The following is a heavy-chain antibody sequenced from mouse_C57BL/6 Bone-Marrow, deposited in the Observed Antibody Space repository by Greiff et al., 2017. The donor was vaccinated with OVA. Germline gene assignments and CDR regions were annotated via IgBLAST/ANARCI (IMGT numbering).Heavy chain of an antibody. Sequence: VHLVESGPGLVAPSQSLSITCTVSGFSLTSYGVDWVRQPPGKGLEWLGVIWGGGSTNYNSALMSRLSISKDNSKSQVFLKMNSLQTDDTAMYYCAKRAYGRYWDGAMDYWGQGTSVTVSS. V-gene: IGHV2-9*01. CDR2: IWGGGST. J-gene: IGHJ4*01. D-gene: IGHD1-1*01. CDR1: GFSLTSYG. CDR3: AKRAYGRYWDGAMDY.